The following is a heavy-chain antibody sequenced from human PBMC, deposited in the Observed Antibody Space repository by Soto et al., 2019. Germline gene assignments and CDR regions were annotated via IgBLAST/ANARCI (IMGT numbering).Heavy chain of an antibody. D-gene: IGHD4-17*01. CDR2: IYPVDSDT. CDR1: GYSFPAYW. J-gene: IGHJ6*02. CDR3: ARQSLRSSSALVV. V-gene: IGHV5-51*01. Sequence: PGESLKISCKGSGYSFPAYWIAWVRQMPGKGLEWMGTIYPVDSDTRYSPSFQGQVSISVDKSINTAYLQWSSLKASDTDMYFCARQSLRSSSALVVWGQGTTVTVSS.